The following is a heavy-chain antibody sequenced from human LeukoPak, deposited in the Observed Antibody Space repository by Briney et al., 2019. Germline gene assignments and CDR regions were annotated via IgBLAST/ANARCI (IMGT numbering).Heavy chain of an antibody. CDR2: ISGSGGST. D-gene: IGHD5-12*01. J-gene: IGHJ6*03. Sequence: PGGSLRLSCAASGFTFSSYAMSWVRQAPGKGLEWVSAISGSGGSTYYADSVTGRLTISRDNSKNTLYLQMNSLRAEDTAVYYCAKGGGYVTYYYMDVWGKGTTVTVSS. CDR1: GFTFSSYA. V-gene: IGHV3-23*01. CDR3: AKGGGYVTYYYMDV.